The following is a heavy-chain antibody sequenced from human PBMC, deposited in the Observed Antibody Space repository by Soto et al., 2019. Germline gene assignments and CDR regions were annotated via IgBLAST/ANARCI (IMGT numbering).Heavy chain of an antibody. CDR1: GYTFTSYA. V-gene: IGHV1-3*01. Sequence: ASVKVSCKASGYTFTSYAMHWVRQAPGQRLEWMGWINAGNGNTKYSQKFQGRVTITRDTSASTAYMELSSLRSEDTAVYYCARDYDSSGYIHFDYWGQGTLVTVS. J-gene: IGHJ4*02. CDR2: INAGNGNT. CDR3: ARDYDSSGYIHFDY. D-gene: IGHD3-22*01.